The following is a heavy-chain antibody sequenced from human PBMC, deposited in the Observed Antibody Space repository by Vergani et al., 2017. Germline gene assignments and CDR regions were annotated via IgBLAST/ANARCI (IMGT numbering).Heavy chain of an antibody. D-gene: IGHD6-13*01. CDR1: GFTVSSNY. V-gene: IGHV3-11*01. J-gene: IGHJ1*01. Sequence: VQLVESGGGLVQPGGSLRLSCAASGFTVSSNYMSWIRQAPGKGLEWVSYISSSGSTIYYADSVKGRFTISRDNAKNSLYLQMNSLRAEDTAVYYCAARFGYSSSWYAEYFQHWGQGTLVTVSS. CDR3: AARFGYSSSWYAEYFQH. CDR2: ISSSGSTI.